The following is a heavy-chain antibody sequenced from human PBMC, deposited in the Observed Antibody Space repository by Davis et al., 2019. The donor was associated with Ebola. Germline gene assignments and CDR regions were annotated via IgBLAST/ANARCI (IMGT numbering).Heavy chain of an antibody. V-gene: IGHV3-21*01. CDR1: GFTFSSYS. CDR2: ISSSSSYI. J-gene: IGHJ4*02. CDR3: ARIRWLVGYYFDY. Sequence: GGSLRLSCAASGFTFSSYSMNWVRQAPGKGLEWVSSISSSSSYIYYADSVKGRFTISRDNAKNSLYLQMNSLRAEDTAVYYCARIRWLVGYYFDYWGQGTLVTVSS. D-gene: IGHD6-19*01.